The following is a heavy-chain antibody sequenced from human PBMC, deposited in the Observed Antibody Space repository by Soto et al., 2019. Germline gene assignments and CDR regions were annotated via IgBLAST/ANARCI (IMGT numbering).Heavy chain of an antibody. D-gene: IGHD2-15*01. Sequence: GGSLRLSCAASGFTFSDYYMSWIRQAPGKGLEWVSYISSSGSTIYYADSVKGRFTISRDNAKNSLYLQMNSLRAEDTAVYYCRVVAAPNTYYYYYMDVWGKGTTVTDS. J-gene: IGHJ6*03. CDR2: ISSSGSTI. CDR3: RVVAAPNTYYYYYMDV. V-gene: IGHV3-11*01. CDR1: GFTFSDYY.